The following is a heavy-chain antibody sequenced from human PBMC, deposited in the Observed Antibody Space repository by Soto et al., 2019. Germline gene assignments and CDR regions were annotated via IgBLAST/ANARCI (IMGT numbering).Heavy chain of an antibody. Sequence: GGSLRLSCAASGFTFSNAWMNWVRQAPGKGLEWVGRIKSKTDGGTTDYAAPVKGRFTISRDDSKNTLYLQMNSLKTEDTAVYYCRVEQWLQEGGEFDYWGQGTLVTVSS. V-gene: IGHV3-15*07. J-gene: IGHJ4*02. CDR1: GFTFSNAW. CDR3: RVEQWLQEGGEFDY. D-gene: IGHD6-19*01. CDR2: IKSKTDGGTT.